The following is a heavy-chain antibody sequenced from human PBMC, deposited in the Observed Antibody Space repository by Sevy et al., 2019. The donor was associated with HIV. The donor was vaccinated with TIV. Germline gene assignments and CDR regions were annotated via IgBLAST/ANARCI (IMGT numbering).Heavy chain of an antibody. V-gene: IGHV3-53*01. J-gene: IGHJ4*02. CDR1: GLTVSDNY. CDR2: IYRADNI. D-gene: IGHD4-4*01. CDR3: ARGLGGYSNVHYFDL. Sequence: GGSLRLSCATSGLTVSDNYMNWVRQAPGKGLEWVSVIYRADNIYYADFVKGRFTLSRDTDKNMVYLQMNSLRVEDTAIYYCARGLGGYSNVHYFDLWGQGTLVTVSS.